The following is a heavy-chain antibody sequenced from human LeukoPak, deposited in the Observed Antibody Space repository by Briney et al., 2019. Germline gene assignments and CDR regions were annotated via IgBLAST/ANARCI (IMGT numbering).Heavy chain of an antibody. CDR2: ISSSNSYI. V-gene: IGHV3-21*01. D-gene: IGHD3-22*01. CDR3: ARVYYYDSSGYWYYFDY. Sequence: GGSLRLSCAASGFTFSSYSMNWDRQAPGKGLEWVSSISSSNSYIYYADSVKGRFTISRDNAKNSLYLQMNSLRAEDTAVYYCARVYYYDSSGYWYYFDYWGQGTLVTVSS. CDR1: GFTFSSYS. J-gene: IGHJ4*02.